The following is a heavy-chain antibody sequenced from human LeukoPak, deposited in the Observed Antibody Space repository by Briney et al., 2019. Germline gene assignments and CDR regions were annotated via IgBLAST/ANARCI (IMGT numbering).Heavy chain of an antibody. CDR1: GGSISSFY. D-gene: IGHD1-26*01. V-gene: IGHV4-59*12. J-gene: IGHJ5*02. CDR2: IYYSGST. Sequence: SETLSLTCTVSGGSISSFYWSWIRQPPGKGLEWIGYIYYSGSTNYNPSLKSRVTISVDTSKNQFSLKLSSVTAADTAVYYCAGDPEWEQTLFDPWGQGTLVTVSS. CDR3: AGDPEWEQTLFDP.